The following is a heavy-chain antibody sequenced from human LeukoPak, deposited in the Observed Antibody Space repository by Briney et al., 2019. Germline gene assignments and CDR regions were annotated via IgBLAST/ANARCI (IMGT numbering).Heavy chain of an antibody. Sequence: GGSLRLSCAASGFTFSSYAMSWVRQAPGKGLEWVSAISGSGGSTYYADSVKGRFTISRDNSKNSLYLQMNSLRAEDTAVYYCARGEDSSGYYYVYWGQGTLVTVSS. CDR2: ISGSGGST. CDR3: ARGEDSSGYYYVY. V-gene: IGHV3-23*01. D-gene: IGHD3-22*01. CDR1: GFTFSSYA. J-gene: IGHJ4*02.